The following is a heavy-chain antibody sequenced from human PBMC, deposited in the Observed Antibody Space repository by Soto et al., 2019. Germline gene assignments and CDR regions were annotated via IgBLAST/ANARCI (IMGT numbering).Heavy chain of an antibody. CDR1: GLTFTTAW. CDR2: IKSKAYGGTP. Sequence: SLRLSCAASGLTFTTAWINWVRQAPGKGVEWVGGIKSKAYGGTPEYAAPVKGRFTISRDDSKSMVYLQMNSLKTEDTAVYYCTSSPWFGEQKYYYYYYMDVWGKGTTVTVSS. CDR3: TSSPWFGEQKYYYYYYMDV. V-gene: IGHV3-15*07. J-gene: IGHJ6*03. D-gene: IGHD3-10*01.